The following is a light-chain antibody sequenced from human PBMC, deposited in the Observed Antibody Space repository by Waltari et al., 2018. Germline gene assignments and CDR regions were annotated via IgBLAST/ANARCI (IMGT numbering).Light chain of an antibody. CDR3: SSYTSSSTFYV. J-gene: IGLJ1*01. Sequence: QSALTQPASVSGSPGQSITISCTGTSSDVGGYNYVSWYQQHPGKAPKLMIYEVSNRPSGVSTRFSGSKSGNTASPTISGLQAEDEADYYCSSYTSSSTFYVFGTGTKVTVL. V-gene: IGLV2-14*01. CDR1: SSDVGGYNY. CDR2: EVS.